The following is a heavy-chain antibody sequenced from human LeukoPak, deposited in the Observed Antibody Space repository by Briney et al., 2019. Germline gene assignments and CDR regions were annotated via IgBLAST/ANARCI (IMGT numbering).Heavy chain of an antibody. CDR3: ARCYDSGSYYDGFDP. CDR2: INPNSGGT. J-gene: IGHJ5*02. CDR1: GYTFIGYY. V-gene: IGHV1-2*02. D-gene: IGHD3-10*01. Sequence: ASVKVSCKASGYTFIGYYMHWVRQAPGQGLEWMGWINPNSGGTKYAQKFQGRVTMTRDTSISTAYMELSRLTSDDTAVYYCARCYDSGSYYDGFDPWGQGTLVTVSS.